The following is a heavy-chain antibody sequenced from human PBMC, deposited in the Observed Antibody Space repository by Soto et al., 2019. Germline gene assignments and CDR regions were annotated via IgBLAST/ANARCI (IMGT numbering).Heavy chain of an antibody. V-gene: IGHV3-23*01. Sequence: EVQLLESGGGLVQPGGSLRLSCAASGFTFSSYAMSWVRQAPGKGLEWVSAISGSGGSTYYADSVKGRFTISRDNSKNTLYLQMNSLRAEDTAVYYCAKREGYYDSSGYYPYDYWGQGTLVTVSS. CDR3: AKREGYYDSSGYYPYDY. CDR2: ISGSGGST. J-gene: IGHJ4*02. D-gene: IGHD3-22*01. CDR1: GFTFSSYA.